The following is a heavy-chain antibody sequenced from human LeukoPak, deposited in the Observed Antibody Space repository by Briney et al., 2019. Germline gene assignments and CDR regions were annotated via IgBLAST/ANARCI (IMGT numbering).Heavy chain of an antibody. Sequence: GASVKVSCKASGYTFTSYGISWVRQAPGQGLEWMGWISAYNGNTNYAQKLQGRVTMTTDTSTSTAYMELRSLRSDDTAVYCCARGMGSGWYDGWFDPWGQGTLVTVSS. J-gene: IGHJ5*02. V-gene: IGHV1-18*01. CDR2: ISAYNGNT. D-gene: IGHD6-19*01. CDR1: GYTFTSYG. CDR3: ARGMGSGWYDGWFDP.